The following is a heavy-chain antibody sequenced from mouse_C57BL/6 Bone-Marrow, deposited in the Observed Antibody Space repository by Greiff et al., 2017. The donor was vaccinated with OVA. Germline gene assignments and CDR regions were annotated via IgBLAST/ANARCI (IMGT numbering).Heavy chain of an antibody. V-gene: IGHV3-6*01. Sequence: EVQVVESGPGLVKPSQSLSLTCSVTGYSITSGYYWNWIRQFPGNKLEWMGYISYDGSNNYNPSLKNRISITRDTSKNQFFLKLNSVTTEDTATYYCARGTFYYYGSPWFAYWGQGTLVTVSA. CDR2: ISYDGSN. CDR1: GYSITSGYY. D-gene: IGHD1-1*01. J-gene: IGHJ3*01. CDR3: ARGTFYYYGSPWFAY.